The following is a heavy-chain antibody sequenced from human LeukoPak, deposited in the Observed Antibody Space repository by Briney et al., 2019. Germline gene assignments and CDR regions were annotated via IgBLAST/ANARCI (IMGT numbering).Heavy chain of an antibody. CDR1: GFTFSSYS. CDR2: ISNSGNNI. J-gene: IGHJ4*02. D-gene: IGHD3-10*01. Sequence: GGSLRLSCAASGFTFSSYSMYWVRQAPGKGLEWVSSISNSGNNIYYPDSVKGRFTTSRDNAKNTLYLQMNSLRAEDTAVYYCAKYYNSGTYSLDYWGQGTLVTVSS. V-gene: IGHV3-21*01. CDR3: AKYYNSGTYSLDY.